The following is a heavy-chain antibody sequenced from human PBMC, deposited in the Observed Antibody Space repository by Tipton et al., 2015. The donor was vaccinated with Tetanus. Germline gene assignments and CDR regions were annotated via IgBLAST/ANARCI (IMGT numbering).Heavy chain of an antibody. CDR2: IDPNSGDT. CDR1: GYTFTGYY. D-gene: IGHD3-22*01. J-gene: IGHJ6*02. V-gene: IGHV1-2*02. CDR3: ARDRGDYISYGMDV. Sequence: QLVQSGAELKKPGASVKVSCTASGYTFTGYYMYWVRQAPGQGLEWVGWIDPNSGDTIYAQNFQGRVTMTRDTSMSTVYMELSRLRPDDTAVYYCARDRGDYISYGMDVWGPGTTVTVSS.